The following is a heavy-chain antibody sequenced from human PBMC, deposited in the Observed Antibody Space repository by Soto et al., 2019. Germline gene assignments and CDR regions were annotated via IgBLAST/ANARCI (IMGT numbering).Heavy chain of an antibody. CDR3: ATGNVDSMLEY. D-gene: IGHD3-3*01. J-gene: IGHJ4*02. CDR1: DGSISTYAC. Sequence: QVQLHESGPGLVKPSEPLSLTCFVPDGSISTYACWTWVLQPPGKGREWIGKLFHSGGADYSPSLKSRVTISADSSKNHFSLRLTAVTAADTAVYYCATGNVDSMLEYWGQGTQVAVSS. V-gene: IGHV4-4*02. CDR2: LFHSGGA.